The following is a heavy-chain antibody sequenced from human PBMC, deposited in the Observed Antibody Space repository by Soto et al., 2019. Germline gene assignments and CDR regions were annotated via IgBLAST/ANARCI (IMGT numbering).Heavy chain of an antibody. D-gene: IGHD2-15*01. CDR1: GFTFDDYA. J-gene: IGHJ3*02. Sequence: GGSLRLSCAASGFTFDDYAVHWVRQAPGKGLEWVSGISWNSGSIGYADSVKGRFTISRDNAKNSLYLQMNSLRAEDTALYYCAKGLIEFHAFDIWGQGTMVTVSS. CDR3: AKGLIEFHAFDI. V-gene: IGHV3-9*01. CDR2: ISWNSGSI.